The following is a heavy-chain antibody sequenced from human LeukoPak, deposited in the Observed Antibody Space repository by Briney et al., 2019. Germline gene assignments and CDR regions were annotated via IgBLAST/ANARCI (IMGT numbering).Heavy chain of an antibody. CDR1: GFTFSKSW. D-gene: IGHD1-1*01. J-gene: IGHJ6*02. Sequence: GGSLRLSCAASGFTFSKSWMGWVRQAPGQGLEWVAAIKDDGSMKDYVDSVKGRFTISRDNAKNSLYLQMNSLRAEDTAVYYCATYTNWVAGDVWGQGTTVSVSS. V-gene: IGHV3-7*01. CDR2: IKDDGSMK. CDR3: ATYTNWVAGDV.